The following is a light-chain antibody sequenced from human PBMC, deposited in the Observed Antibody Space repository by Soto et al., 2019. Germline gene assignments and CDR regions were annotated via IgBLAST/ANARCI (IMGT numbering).Light chain of an antibody. CDR2: EVN. CDR1: NGDVGSYDL. CDR3: CSYAGGNNLI. J-gene: IGLJ2*01. V-gene: IGLV2-23*02. Sequence: QSALTQPASVSGSPGQSITISCTGTNGDVGSYDLVSWYQQYPGKAPKLIIYEVNKRPSGVSNRFSGAKSGNTASLTISGLQTEDEADYDCCSYAGGNNLIFGGGTKVTV.